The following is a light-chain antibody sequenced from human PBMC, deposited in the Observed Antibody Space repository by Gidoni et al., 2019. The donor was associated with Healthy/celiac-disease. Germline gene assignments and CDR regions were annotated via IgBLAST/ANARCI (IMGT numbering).Light chain of an antibody. J-gene: IGLJ3*02. V-gene: IGLV2-14*03. CDR1: SSDVGSYNY. CDR2: DVS. Sequence: QSALTQPAYVSGSPGQSITISCTGTSSDVGSYNYVSWYQQQSGKAPKLMIYDVSNRPSGVSNRFSGSKSGNTASLTISGLQAEDEADYYCSSHTTSEVFGGGTKLTVL. CDR3: SSHTTSEV.